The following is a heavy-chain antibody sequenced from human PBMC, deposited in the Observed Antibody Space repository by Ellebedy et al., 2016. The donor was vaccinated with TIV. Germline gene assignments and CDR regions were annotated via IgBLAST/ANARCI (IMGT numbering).Heavy chain of an antibody. Sequence: GESLKISCAASGFTFSRYWITWVRQAPGKGLEWVAIIEQDGSKKYYVDSVKGRFTISRDNAQNSLYLQMNSLRAEDTAVYYCARVGYNGWDCDYWGQGTLVTVSS. D-gene: IGHD6-19*01. CDR2: IEQDGSKK. CDR3: ARVGYNGWDCDY. CDR1: GFTFSRYW. V-gene: IGHV3-7*01. J-gene: IGHJ4*02.